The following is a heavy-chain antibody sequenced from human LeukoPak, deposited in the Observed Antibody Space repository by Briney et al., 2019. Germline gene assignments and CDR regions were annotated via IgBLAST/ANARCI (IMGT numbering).Heavy chain of an antibody. Sequence: GGSLRLSCAASGFTFSSYEMNWVRQAPGKGLEWASYISSSGSTIYYADSVKGRFTISRDNAKNSLYLQMNSLRAEDTAVYYCARFSYYYDSSGPEDWGQGTLVTVSS. CDR3: ARFSYYYDSSGPED. J-gene: IGHJ4*02. V-gene: IGHV3-48*03. CDR1: GFTFSSYE. D-gene: IGHD3-22*01. CDR2: ISSSGSTI.